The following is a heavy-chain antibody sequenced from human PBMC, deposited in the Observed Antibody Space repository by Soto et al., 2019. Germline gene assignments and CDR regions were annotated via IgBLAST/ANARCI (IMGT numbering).Heavy chain of an antibody. CDR2: INSDGSST. CDR3: ARGGSLNWYFDL. Sequence: EVQLVESGGSVVQPGGSLRLSSAASGFTFSSYWMHWVRQAPGKGLVWVSRINSDGSSTSYADSVKGRFTISRDNAKNTLYLQMNSLRAEDTAVYYCARGGSLNWYFDLWGRGTLVTVSS. J-gene: IGHJ2*01. CDR1: GFTFSSYW. D-gene: IGHD1-26*01. V-gene: IGHV3-74*01.